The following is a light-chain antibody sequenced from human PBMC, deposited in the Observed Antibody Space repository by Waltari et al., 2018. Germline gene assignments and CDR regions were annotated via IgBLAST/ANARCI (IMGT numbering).Light chain of an antibody. CDR1: SSDVGGYNY. CDR2: DVS. J-gene: IGLJ3*02. Sequence: QSALTQPASVSGSPGQPITISCTGSSSDVGGYNYVSWYQQYAGKAPKLMIYDVSKRPSVVSNRFSGSKSGNTASLTISGLQAEDEADYYCSSYTSSSTWVFGGGTKLTVL. CDR3: SSYTSSSTWV. V-gene: IGLV2-14*01.